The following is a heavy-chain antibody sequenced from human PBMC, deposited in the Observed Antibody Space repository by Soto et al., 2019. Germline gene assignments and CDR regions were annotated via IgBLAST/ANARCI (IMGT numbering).Heavy chain of an antibody. CDR1: GFTFSSYS. J-gene: IGHJ5*02. D-gene: IGHD6-13*01. Sequence: GGSLRLSCAASGFTFSSYSMNWVRQAPGKGLEWVSYISSSSSTIYYADSVKGRFTISRDNAKNSLYLQMNSLRAEDTAVYYCAGDGGSSWLNWFDPWGQGTLVTVSS. CDR3: AGDGGSSWLNWFDP. V-gene: IGHV3-48*01. CDR2: ISSSSSTI.